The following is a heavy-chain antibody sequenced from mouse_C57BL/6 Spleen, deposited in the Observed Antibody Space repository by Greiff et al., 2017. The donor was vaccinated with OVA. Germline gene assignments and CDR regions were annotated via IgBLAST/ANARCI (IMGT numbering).Heavy chain of an antibody. CDR2: IYPGSGST. CDR1: GYTFTSYW. Sequence: QVQLQQPGAELVKPGASVKMSCKASGYTFTSYWITWVKQRPGQGLEWIGDIYPGSGSTNYNETFKSQATLTVDTSSSTAYMQLSSLTSEDSAVYYCARGYYYGSIYYFDYWGQGTTLTVSS. CDR3: ARGYYYGSIYYFDY. J-gene: IGHJ2*01. D-gene: IGHD1-1*01. V-gene: IGHV1-55*01.